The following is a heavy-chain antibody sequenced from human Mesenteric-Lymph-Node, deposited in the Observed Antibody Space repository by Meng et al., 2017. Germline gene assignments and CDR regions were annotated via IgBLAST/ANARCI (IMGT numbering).Heavy chain of an antibody. J-gene: IGHJ3*02. V-gene: IGHV3-53*01. CDR2: IYSGGST. CDR3: ARRAVRSPTQEVRITMVRRNDAFDI. Sequence: GESLKISCAASGFTVSSNYMSWVRQAPGKGLEWVSVIYSGGSTYYADSVKGRFTISRDNSKNTLYLQMNSLRAEDTAVYYCARRAVRSPTQEVRITMVRRNDAFDIWGQGTMVTVSS. D-gene: IGHD3-10*01. CDR1: GFTVSSNY.